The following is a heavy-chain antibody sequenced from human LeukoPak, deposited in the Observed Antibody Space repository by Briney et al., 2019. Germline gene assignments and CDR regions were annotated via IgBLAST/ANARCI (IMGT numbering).Heavy chain of an antibody. Sequence: GGSLRLSCAASGLTFSSYWMSWVRQAPGKGLEWVANIKQDGSEKYYVDSVKGRFTISRDNAKNSLYLQMNSLRAEDTAVYYCARGYTLWGQGTLVTVSS. CDR1: GLTFSSYW. CDR3: ARGYTL. D-gene: IGHD1-1*01. J-gene: IGHJ4*02. V-gene: IGHV3-7*03. CDR2: IKQDGSEK.